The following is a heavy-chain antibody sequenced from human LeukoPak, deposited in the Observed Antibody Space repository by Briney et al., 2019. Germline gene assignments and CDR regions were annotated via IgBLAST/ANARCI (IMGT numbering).Heavy chain of an antibody. CDR1: GFPFSTYW. Sequence: GESLRLSCAASGFPFSTYWMSWVRQAPGKGLEWVANINQDGTEKYYVDSVKGRFTITRDYAKNSLYLQMNSLRVEDTAVYYCAKVAKYYYGPETYYFFEQWGQGTPVTASS. D-gene: IGHD3-10*01. CDR2: INQDGTEK. CDR3: AKVAKYYYGPETYYFFEQ. J-gene: IGHJ4*02. V-gene: IGHV3-7*01.